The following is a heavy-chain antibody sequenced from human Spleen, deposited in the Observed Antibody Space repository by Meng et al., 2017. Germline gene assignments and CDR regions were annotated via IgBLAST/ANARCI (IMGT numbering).Heavy chain of an antibody. CDR3: VQGTPGRSYCDY. CDR2: ISAYNGNT. CDR1: GYTFTSYG. J-gene: IGHJ4*02. V-gene: IGHV1-18*01. Sequence: QVQLVQSGAEGKKPGASVKVSCKTSGYTFTSYGISWVRQAPGQGLEWMGWISAYNGNTNYAQKFQGRVTLTTDTLTNTVFMELRSLTPEDTAVYYCVQGTPGRSYCDYWGQGTLVTVSS. D-gene: IGHD3-10*01.